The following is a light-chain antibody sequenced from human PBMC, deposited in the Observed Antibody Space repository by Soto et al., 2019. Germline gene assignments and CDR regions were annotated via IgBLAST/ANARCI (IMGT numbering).Light chain of an antibody. Sequence: SLYQEKKNTPSCRATQSVSSSYLAWYQDKPGQAPRLLIYGASSRATGIPDRFSGSGSGTVFFLTIRRHEREVCALDICDRPLFRFGHGSKVDIK. CDR1: QSVSSSY. V-gene: IGKV3-20*01. CDR2: GAS. J-gene: IGKJ1*01. CDR3: DRPLFR.